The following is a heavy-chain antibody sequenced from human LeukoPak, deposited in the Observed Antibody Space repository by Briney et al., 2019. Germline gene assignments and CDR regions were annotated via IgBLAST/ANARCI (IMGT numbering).Heavy chain of an antibody. CDR1: GFTLSSYA. J-gene: IGHJ4*02. CDR3: ARVFSSRPWGYFDY. CDR2: ISSSSSYI. V-gene: IGHV3-21*01. Sequence: PGGSLRLSCAASGFTLSSYAMNWVRQAPGKGLEWVSSISSSSSYIYYADSVKGRFTISRDNAKNSLYLQMNSLRAEDTAVYYCARVFSSRPWGYFDYWGQGTLVTVSS. D-gene: IGHD3-16*01.